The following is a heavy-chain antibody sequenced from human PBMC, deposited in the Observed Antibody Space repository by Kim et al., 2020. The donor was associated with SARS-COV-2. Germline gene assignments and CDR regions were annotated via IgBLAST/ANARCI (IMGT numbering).Heavy chain of an antibody. CDR2: ISYDGSNK. CDR3: ARGYGPRVAAAAGWSRH. J-gene: IGHJ1*01. Sequence: GGSLRLSCAASGFTFSSYAMHWVRQAPGKGLEWVAVISYDGSNKYYADSVKGRFTISRDNSKNTLYLQMNSLRAEDTAVYYCARGYGPRVAAAAGWSRHWGQGTLVTVTS. V-gene: IGHV3-30*04. CDR1: GFTFSSYA. D-gene: IGHD6-13*01.